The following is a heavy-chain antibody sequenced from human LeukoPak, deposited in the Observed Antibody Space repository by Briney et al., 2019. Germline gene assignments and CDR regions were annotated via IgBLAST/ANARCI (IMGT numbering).Heavy chain of an antibody. V-gene: IGHV3-15*07. D-gene: IGHD5/OR15-5a*01. CDR1: GFTLSNAW. CDR2: IIRRIDGGTT. CDR3: ASIAVSSNY. Sequence: GRSLRLSCAASGFTLSNAWMHWVRQAPGKGPEWVGRIIRRIDGGTTDYAAPVEGRFTISRDDSKNTLYLQMNSLKTEDTAVYYCASIAVSSNYWGQGTLVTVSS. J-gene: IGHJ4*02.